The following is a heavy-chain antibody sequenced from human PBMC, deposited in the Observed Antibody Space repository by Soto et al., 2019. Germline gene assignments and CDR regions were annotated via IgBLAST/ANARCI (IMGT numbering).Heavy chain of an antibody. V-gene: IGHV1-46*01. CDR1: GYTFTSYY. J-gene: IGHJ5*02. D-gene: IGHD2-15*01. Sequence: GASVKVSCKASGYTFTSYYMHWVRQAPGQGLEWMGIINPSGGSTSYTQKFQGRVTMTRDTSISTAYMELSRLRSDDTAVYYCARPHLGWWNPITNWFDPWGQGTLVTVSS. CDR2: INPSGGST. CDR3: ARPHLGWWNPITNWFDP.